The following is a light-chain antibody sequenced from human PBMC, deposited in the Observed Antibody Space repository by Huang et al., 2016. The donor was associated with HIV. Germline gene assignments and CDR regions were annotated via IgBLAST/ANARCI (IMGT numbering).Light chain of an antibody. Sequence: IRMTQSPSSLSASTGDRVTSTCRANQDINNFLAWYQQRQGLVPKLLIYSASTLQSGVPSRFSGTGSGTDFTLTIGCLHSEDVATYYCPQYDIHPLTFGPGTRVDIK. J-gene: IGKJ3*01. CDR1: QDINNF. CDR3: PQYDIHPLT. V-gene: IGKV1-8*01. CDR2: SAS.